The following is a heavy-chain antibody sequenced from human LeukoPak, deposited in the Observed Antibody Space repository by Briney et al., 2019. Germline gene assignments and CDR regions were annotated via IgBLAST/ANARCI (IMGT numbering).Heavy chain of an antibody. CDR2: ISANGGTT. V-gene: IGHV3-23*01. CDR3: ARGRPGWIQLWLRPPFDY. Sequence: PGGSLRLSCAASGFTFSDYAMSWVRQAPGKGLEWVSGISANGGTTYYADSVKGRFTISRDNAKNSLYLQMNSLRAEDTAVYYCARGRPGWIQLWLRPPFDYWGQGTLVTVSS. D-gene: IGHD5-18*01. CDR1: GFTFSDYA. J-gene: IGHJ4*02.